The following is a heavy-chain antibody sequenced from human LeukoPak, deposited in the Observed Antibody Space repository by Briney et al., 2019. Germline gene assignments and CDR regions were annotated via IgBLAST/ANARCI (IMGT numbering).Heavy chain of an antibody. V-gene: IGHV4-39*01. J-gene: IGHJ5*02. CDR2: IYYSGST. CDR1: GGSISSSSYY. D-gene: IGHD3-16*01. CDR3: ARALFMDP. Sequence: SETLPLTCTVSGGSISSSSYYWGWIRQPPGKGLEWIGSIYYSGSTYYNPSLKSRVTISVDTSKNQFSLKLSSVTAADTAVYYCARALFMDPWGQGTLVTVSS.